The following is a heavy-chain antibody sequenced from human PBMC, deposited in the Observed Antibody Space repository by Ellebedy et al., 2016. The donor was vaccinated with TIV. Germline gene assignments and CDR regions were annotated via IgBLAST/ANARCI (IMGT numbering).Heavy chain of an antibody. V-gene: IGHV3-30*02. CDR3: AKDVGGFGEFVDY. CDR1: GFTLSTYG. D-gene: IGHD3-10*01. Sequence: PGGSLRLSCAASGFTLSTYGIHWVRQAPGKGLEWVAFIRYDGSKKYYADSVKGRFTISRDNSKNTLYLQMNSLRAEDTAVYYCAKDVGGFGEFVDYWGQGTLVTVSS. J-gene: IGHJ4*02. CDR2: IRYDGSKK.